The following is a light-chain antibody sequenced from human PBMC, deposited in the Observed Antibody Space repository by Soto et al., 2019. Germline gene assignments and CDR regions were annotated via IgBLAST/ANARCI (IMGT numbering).Light chain of an antibody. CDR2: AAS. CDR3: QQSYSTLAT. V-gene: IGKV1-39*01. Sequence: DIQMTQSPSSLSASVGDILTITCRASQSISTYLNWYQQKPGKAPKLLIYAASSLQSGVPSRFSGSGSGTDFTLTISSLQPEDFATYYCQQSYSTLATFGQGTKVDIK. CDR1: QSISTY. J-gene: IGKJ1*01.